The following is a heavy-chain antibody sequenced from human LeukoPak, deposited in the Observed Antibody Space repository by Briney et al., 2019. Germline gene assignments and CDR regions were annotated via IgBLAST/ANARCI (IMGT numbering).Heavy chain of an antibody. CDR3: AKDGVGDSSGYYLLEH. Sequence: GGSLRLSCAASGFTFTSYAMSWVRQAPGKGLEWVSAMSVSGGSTYYADSVKGRFTVSRDNSKNTLYLEMRSLRGEDTAVYYCAKDGVGDSSGYYLLEHWGQGTLVTVSS. D-gene: IGHD3-22*01. CDR2: MSVSGGST. V-gene: IGHV3-23*01. CDR1: GFTFTSYA. J-gene: IGHJ1*01.